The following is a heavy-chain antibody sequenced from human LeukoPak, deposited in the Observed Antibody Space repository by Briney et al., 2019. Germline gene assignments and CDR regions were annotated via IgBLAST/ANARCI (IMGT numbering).Heavy chain of an antibody. CDR1: GYTFTSYY. J-gene: IGHJ3*02. CDR2: INPSGGST. V-gene: IGHV1-46*01. D-gene: IGHD6-6*01. CDR3: ARSIAARPYAFDI. Sequence: ASVKVSCKASGYTFTSYYMHWVRQAPGQGLEWMGIINPSGGSTSYAQKLQGRVTMTTDTSTSTAYMELRSLRSDDTAVYYCARSIAARPYAFDIWGQGTMVTVSS.